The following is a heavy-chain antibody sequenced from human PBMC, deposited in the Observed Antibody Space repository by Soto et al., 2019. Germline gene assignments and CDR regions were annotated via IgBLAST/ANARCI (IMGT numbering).Heavy chain of an antibody. CDR3: ARDPLPHAYCISTFCYRLPWFDP. Sequence: GASVKVSCKASGYTFTSYDINWVRQATGQGLEWMGWMNPNSGNTGYAQKFQGRVTMTRNTSISTAYMELSSLRSEDTAVYYCARDPLPHAYCISTFCYRLPWFDPWGEGALVTLSS. D-gene: IGHD2-2*01. V-gene: IGHV1-8*01. CDR2: MNPNSGNT. CDR1: GYTFTSYD. J-gene: IGHJ5*02.